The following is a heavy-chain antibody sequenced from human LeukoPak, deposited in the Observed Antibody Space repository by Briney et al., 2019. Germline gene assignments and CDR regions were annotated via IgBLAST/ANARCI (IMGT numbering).Heavy chain of an antibody. Sequence: GGTLRLSCAASGFTFSSKGMSGARKAPGKGLEWVPAISGSGGSTYYADSVKGRFTISRDNSKNTLYLQMNSLRAEDTAVYYCAKYRAVADSDAFDIWGQGTMVTVSS. CDR2: ISGSGGST. D-gene: IGHD6-19*01. V-gene: IGHV3-23*01. CDR3: AKYRAVADSDAFDI. J-gene: IGHJ3*02. CDR1: GFTFSSKG.